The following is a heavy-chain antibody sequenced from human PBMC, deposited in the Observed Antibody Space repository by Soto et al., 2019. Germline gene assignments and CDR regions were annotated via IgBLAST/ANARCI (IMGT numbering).Heavy chain of an antibody. Sequence: GGSLRLSCAASGFTFSSYSMNWVRQAPGKGLEWVSSISSSSSYIYYADSVKGRFTISRDNAKNSLYLQMNSLRAEDTAVYYCARDMEELREAWGPNAFDIWGQGTMVTVSS. J-gene: IGHJ3*02. CDR3: ARDMEELREAWGPNAFDI. CDR1: GFTFSSYS. D-gene: IGHD1-7*01. CDR2: ISSSSSYI. V-gene: IGHV3-21*01.